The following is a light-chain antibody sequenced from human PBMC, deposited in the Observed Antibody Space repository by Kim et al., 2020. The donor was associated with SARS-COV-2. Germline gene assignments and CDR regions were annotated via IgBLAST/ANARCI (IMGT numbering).Light chain of an antibody. J-gene: IGKJ4*01. CDR2: DAS. CDR1: QDISNY. Sequence: SASVGDRVTITCQASQDISNYLNWYQQKPGKAPKLLIYDASNLETGVPSRFSGSGSGTDFTFTISSLQPEDIATYYCQQYDNLPVFGGGTKVEIK. CDR3: QQYDNLPV. V-gene: IGKV1-33*01.